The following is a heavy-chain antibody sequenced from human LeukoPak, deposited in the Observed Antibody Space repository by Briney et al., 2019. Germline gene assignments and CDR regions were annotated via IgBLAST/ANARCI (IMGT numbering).Heavy chain of an antibody. Sequence: GASVKVSCKASGYTFTGYFVHWVRPAPGQGLEWMGWINPDSGGTNYAQKFQGRVTMTRDTSISTAYMELSRLRSDDTAVYYCAPSGTYRSTDYYFGYWGQGTLVTVSS. CDR2: INPDSGGT. D-gene: IGHD1-26*01. CDR3: APSGTYRSTDYYFGY. CDR1: GYTFTGYF. V-gene: IGHV1-2*02. J-gene: IGHJ4*02.